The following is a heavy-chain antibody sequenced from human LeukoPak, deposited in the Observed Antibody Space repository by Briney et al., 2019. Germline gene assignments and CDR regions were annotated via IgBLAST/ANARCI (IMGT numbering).Heavy chain of an antibody. CDR2: IKCKTDGGTT. Sequence: GGSLRLSCAASGFTFSHAWMSWVRQAPGKGLEWVGRIKCKTDGGTTDYAAPVRGRFTVSRDDSTNTLYLQMNSLRSEDTAVYYCARERAVAGLFDYWGQGTLVTVSS. CDR3: ARERAVAGLFDY. J-gene: IGHJ4*02. V-gene: IGHV3-15*01. D-gene: IGHD6-19*01. CDR1: GFTFSHAW.